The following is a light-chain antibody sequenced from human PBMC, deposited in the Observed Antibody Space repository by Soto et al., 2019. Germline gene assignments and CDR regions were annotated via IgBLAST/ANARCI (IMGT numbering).Light chain of an antibody. J-gene: IGKJ1*01. V-gene: IGKV1-27*01. CDR3: QNYNRAPWT. CDR2: GAS. CDR1: QDISNC. Sequence: DIQMTQSPSSLSASVGDRVTITCRASQDISNCLAWYQQKPGKVPKLLIYGASTLQSGVPSRFSGSGSGTDFTLTISSLQTEDVATYYCQNYNRAPWTFGQGTKVESK.